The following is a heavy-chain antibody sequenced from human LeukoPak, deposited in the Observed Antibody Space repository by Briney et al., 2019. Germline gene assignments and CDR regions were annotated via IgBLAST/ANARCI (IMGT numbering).Heavy chain of an antibody. CDR1: GYTFASYG. CDR2: ISPYNGDT. D-gene: IGHD3-22*01. J-gene: IGHJ3*01. Sequence: ASVKVSCKASGYTFASYGISWVRQAPGQGLEWMGWISPYNGDTNSAQKFQGRVSMTTDTSTTTAYMEVRGLTSDDTAVYYCARDPSLTSGYSHDAFDFRGQGTMVTVSS. V-gene: IGHV1-18*01. CDR3: ARDPSLTSGYSHDAFDF.